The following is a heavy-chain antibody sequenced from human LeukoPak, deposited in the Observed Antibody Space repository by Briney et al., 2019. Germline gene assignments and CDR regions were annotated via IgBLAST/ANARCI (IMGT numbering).Heavy chain of an antibody. J-gene: IGHJ5*02. CDR3: ARELRGAQFDP. D-gene: IGHD1-26*01. Sequence: SVKVSCKASGFTFTSSAVQWVRQARGQRLEWIGWIVVGSGNTNYAQKFQGRVTMTRDTSISTAYMELSRLRSDDTAVYYCARELRGAQFDPWGQGTLVTVSS. V-gene: IGHV1-58*01. CDR1: GFTFTSSA. CDR2: IVVGSGNT.